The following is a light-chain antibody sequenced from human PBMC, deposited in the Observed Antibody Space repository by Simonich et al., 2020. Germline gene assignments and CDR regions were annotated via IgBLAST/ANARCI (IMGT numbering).Light chain of an antibody. CDR2: EGI. V-gene: IGLV2-23*01. CDR3: CSYAGSSTWV. CDR1: SSYVGSYNL. J-gene: IGLJ3*02. Sequence: QSALTQPASVSGSPGQSITISCTGTSSYVGSYNLFSWYQQHPGKAPKLMLYEGIKRPSGVSNRFSGSKSGNTASLTISGLQAEDEADYYCCSYAGSSTWVFGGGTKLTVL.